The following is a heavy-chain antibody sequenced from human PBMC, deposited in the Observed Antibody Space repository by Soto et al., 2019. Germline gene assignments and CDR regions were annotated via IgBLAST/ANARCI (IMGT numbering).Heavy chain of an antibody. D-gene: IGHD3-3*01. Sequence: PGGSLRLSCAASGFTFSSYWMSWVRQAPGKGLEWVANIKQDGSEKYYVDSVKGRFTISRDNAKNSLYLQMNSLRAEDTAVYYCSRVRVEWLNRYYYYYYMDVWGKGTTVTVSS. CDR3: SRVRVEWLNRYYYYYYMDV. CDR2: IKQDGSEK. CDR1: GFTFSSYW. V-gene: IGHV3-7*01. J-gene: IGHJ6*03.